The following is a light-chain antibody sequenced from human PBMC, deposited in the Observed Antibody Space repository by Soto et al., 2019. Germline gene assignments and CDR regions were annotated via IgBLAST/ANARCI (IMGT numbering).Light chain of an antibody. J-gene: IGKJ4*01. CDR1: QGISTY. CDR3: QLSFTIPHLT. CDR2: AAS. V-gene: IGKV1-39*01. Sequence: IQMTQSAAYISASAVALVKITCRASQGISTYLNWYQQKPGKAPILLISAASHLQSGVPSRFSGSGSGTDFTLTIDSLQPEDLATYSCQLSFTIPHLTFGGGTEVDIK.